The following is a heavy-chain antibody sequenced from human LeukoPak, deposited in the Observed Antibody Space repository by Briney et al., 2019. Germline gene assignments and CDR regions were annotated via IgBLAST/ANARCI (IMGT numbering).Heavy chain of an antibody. V-gene: IGHV5-51*01. Sequence: GESLQISCKGSGSRFTSYWIGWVRQVPGKGLEWMGIIYPGDSDTRYSPSFQGQVTISADKSISTAYLQWSSLKASDTAMYYCARALFCSSTSCSTGDYWGQGTLVTVSS. CDR2: IYPGDSDT. J-gene: IGHJ4*02. CDR3: ARALFCSSTSCSTGDY. D-gene: IGHD2-2*01. CDR1: GSRFTSYW.